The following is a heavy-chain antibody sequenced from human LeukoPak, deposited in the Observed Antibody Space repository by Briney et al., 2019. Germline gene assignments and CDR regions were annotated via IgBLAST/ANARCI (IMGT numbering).Heavy chain of an antibody. D-gene: IGHD6-13*01. V-gene: IGHV3-7*01. CDR2: IKQDGSEK. CDR3: ARHSSVIAAAGTGFDY. J-gene: IGHJ4*02. CDR1: GFTFSSYW. Sequence: PGGSLRLSCAASGFTFSSYWMSWVRQAPGKGLEWVANIKQDGSEKYYVNSVKGRFTISRDNAKNSLYLQMNSLRAEDTAVYYCARHSSVIAAAGTGFDYWGQGTLVTVSS.